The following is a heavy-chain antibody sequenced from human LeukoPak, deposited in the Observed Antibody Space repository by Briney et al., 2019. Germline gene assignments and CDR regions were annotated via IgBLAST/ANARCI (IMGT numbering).Heavy chain of an antibody. V-gene: IGHV3-9*01. CDR3: AKDRGPHYYDSSGYFDY. Sequence: GGSLRLSCAASGFTFDDYAMHWVRQAPGKGLEWVSGISWNSGSIGYADSVKGRFTISRDNAKNSLYLQMNSLRAEDTALYYCAKDRGPHYYDSSGYFDYWGQGTPVTVSS. CDR1: GFTFDDYA. J-gene: IGHJ4*02. CDR2: ISWNSGSI. D-gene: IGHD3-22*01.